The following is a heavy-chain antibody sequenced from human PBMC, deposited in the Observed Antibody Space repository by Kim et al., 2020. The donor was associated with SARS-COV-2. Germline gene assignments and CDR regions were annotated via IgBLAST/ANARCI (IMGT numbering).Heavy chain of an antibody. D-gene: IGHD5-18*01. Sequence: NPSLKSRVTISVATSKSQFSLELSSVTAADTAVYYCARGYSYGLLDFDYWGQGTLVTVSS. V-gene: IGHV4-59*09. J-gene: IGHJ4*02. CDR3: ARGYSYGLLDFDY.